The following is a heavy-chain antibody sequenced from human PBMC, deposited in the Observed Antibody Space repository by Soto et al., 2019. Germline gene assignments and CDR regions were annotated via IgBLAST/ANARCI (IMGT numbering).Heavy chain of an antibody. CDR2: IYYSGST. V-gene: IGHV4-31*02. J-gene: IGHJ3*02. D-gene: IGHD6-6*01. Sequence: ALSLISNVAGGSMSSGGYYRSWIRQHPGKGLEWIGYIYYSGSTYYNPSLKSRVTISVDTSKNQFSLKPSSVTAADTAVYYCARDSKSSSPRGGAFDSWGQGTMVTVSS. CDR3: ARDSKSSSPRGGAFDS. CDR1: GGSMSSGGYY.